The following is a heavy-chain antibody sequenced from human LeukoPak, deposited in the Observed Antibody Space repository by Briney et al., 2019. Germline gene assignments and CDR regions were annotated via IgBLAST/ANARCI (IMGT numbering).Heavy chain of an antibody. CDR3: AKSGYYQNYGMDV. Sequence: SETLSLTCTVSGGSISSSSYYWGWIRQPPGKGLEWIGSIYYSGSTYYNPSLKSRVTISVDTSKNQFSLKLSSVTAADTAVYYCAKSGYYQNYGMDVWGQGTTVTVSS. V-gene: IGHV4-39*07. J-gene: IGHJ6*02. CDR1: GGSISSSSYY. D-gene: IGHD3-22*01. CDR2: IYYSGST.